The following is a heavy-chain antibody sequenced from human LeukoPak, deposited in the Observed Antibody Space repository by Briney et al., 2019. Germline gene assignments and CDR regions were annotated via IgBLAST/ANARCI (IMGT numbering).Heavy chain of an antibody. Sequence: GASVKVSCKASGGTFSSYAISWVRQAPGQGLEWMGGIIPIFGTANYAQKFQGRVTITADESTSTAYMELGSLRSEDTAVYYCATDGYSYGYGIDYWGQGTLVTVSS. CDR3: ATDGYSYGYGIDY. CDR2: IIPIFGTA. V-gene: IGHV1-69*13. J-gene: IGHJ4*02. D-gene: IGHD5-18*01. CDR1: GGTFSSYA.